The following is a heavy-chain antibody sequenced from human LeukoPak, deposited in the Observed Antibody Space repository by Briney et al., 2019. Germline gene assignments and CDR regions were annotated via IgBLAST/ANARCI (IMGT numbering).Heavy chain of an antibody. D-gene: IGHD1/OR15-1a*01. CDR1: GGSISSSSYY. V-gene: IGHV4-39*01. Sequence: PSETLSLTCTVSGGSISSSSYYWGWIRQPPGKGLEWIGSIYYSGSTYYNPSLKSRVTISVDTSKNQFSLKLSSVTAADTAVYYCARRTEVYGMDVWGQGTTVTVSS. CDR2: IYYSGST. J-gene: IGHJ6*02. CDR3: ARRTEVYGMDV.